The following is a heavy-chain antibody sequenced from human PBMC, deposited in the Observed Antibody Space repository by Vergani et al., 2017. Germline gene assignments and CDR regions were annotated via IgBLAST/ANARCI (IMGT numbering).Heavy chain of an antibody. Sequence: EVQLVESGGGLVQPGGSLRLSCSASGFTFSSYAMHWVRQAPGKGLEYVSAISSNGGSTYYADSVKGRITISRDNSKNTRYLKMSSLRAEDTAVYYCVKDILRYFDWPGGRGDYWGQGTLVTVSS. V-gene: IGHV3-64D*06. J-gene: IGHJ4*02. CDR1: GFTFSSYA. CDR2: ISSNGGST. CDR3: VKDILRYFDWPGGRGDY. D-gene: IGHD3-9*01.